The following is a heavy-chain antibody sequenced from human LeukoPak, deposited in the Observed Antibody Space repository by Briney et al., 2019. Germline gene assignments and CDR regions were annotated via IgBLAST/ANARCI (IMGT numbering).Heavy chain of an antibody. D-gene: IGHD3-9*01. CDR3: ARDILTGSQSRFQH. Sequence: GGSLRLSCAASGFTISSYSMKWGRQAPGKGVEWVSSISSSSSYIYYADSVKGRFTISRDNAKNSLYLQMNSLRAEDTAVYYCARDILTGSQSRFQHWGQGTLVTVSS. CDR1: GFTISSYS. CDR2: ISSSSSYI. J-gene: IGHJ1*01. V-gene: IGHV3-21*01.